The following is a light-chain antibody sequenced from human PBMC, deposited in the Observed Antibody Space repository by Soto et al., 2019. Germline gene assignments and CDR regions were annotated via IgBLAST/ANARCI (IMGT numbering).Light chain of an antibody. CDR1: QSISNW. V-gene: IGKV1-5*01. Sequence: DIQMTQSPSTLSASVGDRVPITCRASQSISNWLAWYQQKPGKAPKLLIYDVSSLQSGVPLRFSGSGSGTKFTLTISSLQPDDFATYYCQQYNSYSWTFGQGTKVDIK. J-gene: IGKJ1*01. CDR2: DVS. CDR3: QQYNSYSWT.